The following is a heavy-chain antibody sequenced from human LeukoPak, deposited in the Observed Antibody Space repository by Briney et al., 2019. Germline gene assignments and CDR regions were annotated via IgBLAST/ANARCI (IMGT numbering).Heavy chain of an antibody. V-gene: IGHV1-46*01. J-gene: IGHJ5*02. CDR3: ARDKGGSGWYEAWFDP. CDR1: GYTFTSYY. CDR2: INPSGGSS. D-gene: IGHD6-19*01. Sequence: ASVKVSCKASGYTFTSYYMHCVRQAPGQGLEWMGIINPSGGSSSYAQKFQGRVTMTRDTSTSTVYMELSSLRSEDTAVYYCARDKGGSGWYEAWFDPWGQGTLVTVSS.